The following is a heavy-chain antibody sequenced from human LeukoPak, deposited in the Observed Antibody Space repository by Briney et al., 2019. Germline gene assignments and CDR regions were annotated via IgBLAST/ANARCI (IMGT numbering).Heavy chain of an antibody. J-gene: IGHJ4*02. D-gene: IGHD3-16*01. Sequence: PGGSLRLSCAASGFTFSSYSMNWVRQAPGKGLEWVSSISSSSSYIYYADSVKGRFTISRDNAKNSLYLQMNSLRAEDTAVYYCARSLGGYGPFDYWGQGTLVTVSS. CDR1: GFTFSSYS. CDR2: ISSSSSYI. CDR3: ARSLGGYGPFDY. V-gene: IGHV3-21*01.